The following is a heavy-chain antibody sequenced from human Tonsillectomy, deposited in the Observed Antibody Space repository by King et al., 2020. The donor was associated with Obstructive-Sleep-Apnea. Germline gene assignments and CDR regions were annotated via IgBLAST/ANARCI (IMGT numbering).Heavy chain of an antibody. J-gene: IGHJ4*02. CDR2: ISSCSSTI. CDR1: GFTFSTYG. V-gene: IGHV3-48*04. Sequence: VQLVESGGGLVQPGGSLRLSCAASGFTFSTYGMNWVRQAPGKGLAWVSYISSCSSTIQYADSVKGRFTISRDNAKNSLYLQMNSLRAEDTAVYYCARDPYQDFWGQGTLVTVSS. CDR3: ARDPYQDF.